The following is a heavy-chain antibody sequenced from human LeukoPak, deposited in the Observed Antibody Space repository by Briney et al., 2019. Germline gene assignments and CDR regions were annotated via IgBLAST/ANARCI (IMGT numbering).Heavy chain of an antibody. Sequence: GASVKVSCKASGGTFSSYAISWVRQAPGQGLEWMGGIIPIFGTANYAQKFQGRVTITADESTSTAYMELSSLRSEDTAVYYCARGLTSQNIVIPFDYWGQGTLVTVSS. J-gene: IGHJ4*02. CDR3: ARGLTSQNIVIPFDY. V-gene: IGHV1-69*13. CDR1: GGTFSSYA. D-gene: IGHD2/OR15-2a*01. CDR2: IIPIFGTA.